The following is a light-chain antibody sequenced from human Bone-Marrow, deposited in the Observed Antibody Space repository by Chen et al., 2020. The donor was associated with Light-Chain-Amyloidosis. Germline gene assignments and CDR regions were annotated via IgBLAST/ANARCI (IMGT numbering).Light chain of an antibody. J-gene: IGLJ2*01. Sequence: SYELTQPPSVSVSPGQTASISCSGDKLGNKYAYWYQQKPGQSPVIVIYQDTKRPSGIPERFSGSNSGNTATLTSRGTQAMDEADYYCQAWDNSTPIFGGGTELTVL. CDR2: QDT. CDR1: KLGNKY. V-gene: IGLV3-1*01. CDR3: QAWDNSTPI.